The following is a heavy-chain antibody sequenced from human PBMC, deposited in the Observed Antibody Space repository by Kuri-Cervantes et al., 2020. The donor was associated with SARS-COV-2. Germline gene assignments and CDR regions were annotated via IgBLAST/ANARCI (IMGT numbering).Heavy chain of an antibody. CDR1: GYTFTTYA. D-gene: IGHD3-3*01. V-gene: IGHV1-18*01. CDR2: ISAYNGNT. Sequence: ASVKVSCKTSGYTFTTYAIIWVRQAPGQGLEWMGWISAYNGNTHYAQKFQDRITMTTDIPTSTAYMELTSLRSDDTAVYYCARFHWYYDFWSGHDYWGQGTPVTVSS. J-gene: IGHJ4*02. CDR3: ARFHWYYDFWSGHDY.